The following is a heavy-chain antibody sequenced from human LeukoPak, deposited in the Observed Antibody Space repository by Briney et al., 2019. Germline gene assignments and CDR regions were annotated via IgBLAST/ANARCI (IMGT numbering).Heavy chain of an antibody. CDR2: ISYDGSNK. D-gene: IGHD1-26*01. V-gene: IGHV3-30-3*01. Sequence: QTGGSLRLSCAASGFTFSSYAMHWVRQAPGKGPEWVAVISYDGSNKYYADSVKGRFTISRDNSKNTLYLQMNSLRAEDTAVYYCARDRVGATDYFDYWGQGTLVTVSS. CDR3: ARDRVGATDYFDY. CDR1: GFTFSSYA. J-gene: IGHJ4*02.